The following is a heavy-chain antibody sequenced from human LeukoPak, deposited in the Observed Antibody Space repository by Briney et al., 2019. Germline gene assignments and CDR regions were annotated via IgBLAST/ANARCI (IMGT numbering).Heavy chain of an antibody. J-gene: IGHJ4*02. CDR2: IKSKTDGGTT. V-gene: IGHV3-15*05. Sequence: GGSLRLSCAASGFTFSNAWMSWVRQAPGKGLEWVGRIKSKTDGGTTDYAAPVKGRFTISRDNAKNTLYLQMNSLRVEDTAVYYCARGDYFDYWGQGSLVTVSS. CDR1: GFTFSNAW. CDR3: ARGDYFDY.